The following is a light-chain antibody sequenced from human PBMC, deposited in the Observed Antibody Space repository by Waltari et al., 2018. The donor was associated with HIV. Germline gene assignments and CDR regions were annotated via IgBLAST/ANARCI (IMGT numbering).Light chain of an antibody. CDR1: QKISNY. J-gene: IGKJ1*01. Sequence: DIQMTQSPSSLSASVGDRVTITCRAIQKISNYLHCYHQKPGKDPNLLIYAATSFQSGVPSRFSGSGSGTDFTLTITSLQPEDFGTYYCQQSYSPPWTFGQGTKVEIK. V-gene: IGKV1-39*01. CDR2: AAT. CDR3: QQSYSPPWT.